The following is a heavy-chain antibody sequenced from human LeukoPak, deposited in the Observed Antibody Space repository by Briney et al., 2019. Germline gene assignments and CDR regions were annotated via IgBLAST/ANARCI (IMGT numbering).Heavy chain of an antibody. Sequence: GGSLRLSCAAPGFTFSNYWLAWVRQAPGQGLEWVANIKQDGSEKHYVDSVKGRITISRDNAKNSLYLQMNSLRAEDTAVYYCARDRQIAYWGQGTLVTVSS. CDR3: ARDRQIAY. J-gene: IGHJ4*02. CDR2: IKQDGSEK. CDR1: GFTFSNYW. V-gene: IGHV3-7*01.